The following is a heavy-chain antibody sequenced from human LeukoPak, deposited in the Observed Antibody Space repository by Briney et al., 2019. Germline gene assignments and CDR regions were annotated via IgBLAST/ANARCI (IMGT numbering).Heavy chain of an antibody. CDR3: ARVVRGFDPAQGITGTTSYGMDV. D-gene: IGHD1-7*01. J-gene: IGHJ6*02. CDR2: IIPIFGTA. CDR1: GGSFSSYA. V-gene: IGHV1-69*13. Sequence: ASVKVACQPSGGSFSSYAIIWLRQAPGQGLEWMGGIIPIFGTANYAQKFQGRVTITADESTSTAYMELSSLRSEDTAVYYCARVVRGFDPAQGITGTTSYGMDVWGQGTTVTVSS.